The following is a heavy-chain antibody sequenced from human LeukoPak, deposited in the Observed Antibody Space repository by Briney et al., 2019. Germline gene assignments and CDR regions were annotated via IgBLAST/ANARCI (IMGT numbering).Heavy chain of an antibody. D-gene: IGHD3-10*01. Sequence: VASVKVSCTASGYTFTSYAIHWVRQAPGQRLEWMGWISAGTGNTKYSQKFQGRVTITRDTSASTAYMELSSPRSEDTAVYYCAFMVRGELEYWGQGTLVTVSS. V-gene: IGHV1-3*01. CDR3: AFMVRGELEY. CDR1: GYTFTSYA. CDR2: ISAGTGNT. J-gene: IGHJ4*02.